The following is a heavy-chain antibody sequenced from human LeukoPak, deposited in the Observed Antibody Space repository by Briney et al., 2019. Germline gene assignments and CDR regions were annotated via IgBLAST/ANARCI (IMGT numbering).Heavy chain of an antibody. Sequence: GASVKVSCKASGYTFTNYEINWVRQAPGQGLEWLGWLSPTSGNTGYAQKFQGRVTMTRDTSTSTVYMELSSLTSDDTAVYYCARGEAIVGSYWGQGTLVTVSS. CDR2: LSPTSGNT. J-gene: IGHJ4*02. D-gene: IGHD1-26*01. CDR1: GYTFTNYE. V-gene: IGHV1-8*02. CDR3: ARGEAIVGSY.